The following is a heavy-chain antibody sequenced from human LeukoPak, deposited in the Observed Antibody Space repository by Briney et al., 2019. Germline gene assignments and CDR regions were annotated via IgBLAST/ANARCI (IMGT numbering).Heavy chain of an antibody. Sequence: ASVKVSCKASGYTFTGYYMHWVRQAPGQGLEWMGWINPNSGGTNYAQKFQGRVTMTRDTSISTAYMEPSRLRSDDTAVYYCATLRPLYYDILTGYTDYWGQGTLVTVSS. CDR2: INPNSGGT. J-gene: IGHJ4*02. V-gene: IGHV1-2*02. CDR3: ATLRPLYYDILTGYTDY. D-gene: IGHD3-9*01. CDR1: GYTFTGYY.